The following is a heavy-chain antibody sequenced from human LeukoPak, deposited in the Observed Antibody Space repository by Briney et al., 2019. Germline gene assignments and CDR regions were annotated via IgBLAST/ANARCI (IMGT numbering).Heavy chain of an antibody. V-gene: IGHV1-24*01. CDR1: GYTLTELS. J-gene: IGHJ4*02. Sequence: ASVKVSCKVSGYTLTELSMHWVRQAPGKGLGWMGGFDPEDGETIYAQKFQGRVTMTEDTSTDTAYMELSSLRSEDTAVYYCAPNRVTPGLYGSGSLFDYWGQGTLVTVSS. CDR2: FDPEDGET. CDR3: APNRVTPGLYGSGSLFDY. D-gene: IGHD3-10*01.